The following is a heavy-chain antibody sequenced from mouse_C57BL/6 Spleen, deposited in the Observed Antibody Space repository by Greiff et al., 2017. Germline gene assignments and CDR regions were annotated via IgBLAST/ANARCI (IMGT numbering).Heavy chain of an antibody. V-gene: IGHV1-81*01. CDR2: IYPRSGNT. CDR3: ARQTAQATDAMDY. CDR1: GYTFTSYG. J-gene: IGHJ4*01. Sequence: QVQLQQSGAELARPGASVKLSCKASGYTFTSYGISWVKQRTGQGLEWIGEIYPRSGNTSYNEKFNGKATLTADKSSSTAYMELRSQTSEDSAVYFCARQTAQATDAMDYWGQGTSVTVSS. D-gene: IGHD3-2*02.